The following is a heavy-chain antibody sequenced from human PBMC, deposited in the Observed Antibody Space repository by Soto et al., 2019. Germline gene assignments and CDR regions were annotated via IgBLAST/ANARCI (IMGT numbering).Heavy chain of an antibody. D-gene: IGHD3-22*01. Sequence: QVQLVESGGGVVQPGRSLRLSCAASGFTFSSYAMHWVRQAPGKGLEWVAVISYDGSNKYYADSVKGRFTISRDNSKNXLXRQMNSLRAEDTAVYYCARGGGFLYYDSSGYYPLDYWGQGTLVTVSS. V-gene: IGHV3-30-3*01. J-gene: IGHJ4*02. CDR2: ISYDGSNK. CDR3: ARGGGFLYYDSSGYYPLDY. CDR1: GFTFSSYA.